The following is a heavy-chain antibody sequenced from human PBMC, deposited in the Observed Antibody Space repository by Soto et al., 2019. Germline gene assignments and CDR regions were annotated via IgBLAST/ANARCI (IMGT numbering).Heavy chain of an antibody. Sequence: QVQLVQSGAEVKKPGSSVKVSCKTSGGTFSSYAINWVRQAPGQGLEWMGGIIPIFGTANYAQKFQGRITSTAXXSXNKXYMELRSLRSADTAVYYCASSPPPTVTMYSRFFDLWGRGTLVTVSS. J-gene: IGHJ2*01. CDR2: IIPIFGTA. D-gene: IGHD4-17*01. V-gene: IGHV1-69*14. CDR3: ASSPPPTVTMYSRFFDL. CDR1: GGTFSSYA.